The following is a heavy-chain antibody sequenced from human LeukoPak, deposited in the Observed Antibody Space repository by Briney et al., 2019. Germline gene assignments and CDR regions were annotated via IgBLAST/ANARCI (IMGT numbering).Heavy chain of an antibody. CDR1: GYTFTSYD. J-gene: IGHJ5*02. Sequence: ASVTVSCKASGYTFTSYDINWVRQATGQGLEWMGWMNPNSGNTGDAQKFQGRVTMTRNTSISTAYMKLSSLRSEDTAVYYCARGTLSSSWYNGYNWFDPWGQGTLVTVSS. D-gene: IGHD6-13*01. CDR3: ARGTLSSSWYNGYNWFDP. V-gene: IGHV1-8*01. CDR2: MNPNSGNT.